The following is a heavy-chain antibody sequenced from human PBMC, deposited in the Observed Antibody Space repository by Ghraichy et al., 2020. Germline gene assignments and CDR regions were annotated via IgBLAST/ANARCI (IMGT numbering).Heavy chain of an antibody. CDR3: ARDYGDFRLDY. Sequence: GSLRLSCRVSGFPFSGFTMNWVRQAPGKGLEWLSSINSGSRFLYYADSVRGRFTISRDNAQDSVFLQMDSLRAEDTAVYYCARDYGDFRLDYWGQGTLVTVSS. V-gene: IGHV3-21*01. CDR1: GFPFSGFT. CDR2: INSGSRFL. D-gene: IGHD4-17*01. J-gene: IGHJ4*02.